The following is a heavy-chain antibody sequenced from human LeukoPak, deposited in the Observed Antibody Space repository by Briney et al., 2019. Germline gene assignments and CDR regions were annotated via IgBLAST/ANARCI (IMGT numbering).Heavy chain of an antibody. Sequence: PSETLSLTCTVSGGSISSYYWSWIRQPPGKGLEWIGYIYYSGSTNYNPSLKSRVTISVDTSKNQFSLKLSSVTAADTAVYYCARLYDYGGKNFDLWGRGTLVTVSS. V-gene: IGHV4-59*01. D-gene: IGHD4-23*01. CDR2: IYYSGST. CDR1: GGSISSYY. CDR3: ARLYDYGGKNFDL. J-gene: IGHJ2*01.